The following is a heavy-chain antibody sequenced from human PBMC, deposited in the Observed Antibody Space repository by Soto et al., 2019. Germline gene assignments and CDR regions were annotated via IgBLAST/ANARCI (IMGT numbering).Heavy chain of an antibody. V-gene: IGHV1-2*04. J-gene: IGHJ6*02. CDR2: INPNSGGT. CDR1: GYTFTGYY. D-gene: IGHD6-13*01. Sequence: QVQLVQSGAEVKKPGASVKVSCKASGYTFTGYYMHWVRQAPGQGLEWMGWINPNSGGTNYAQKFQGWVTMTRDTSISTAYMELSRLRSDDTAGYYCAREGSAAGTSGGINYYYYYGMDVWGQGTTVTVSS. CDR3: AREGSAAGTSGGINYYYYYGMDV.